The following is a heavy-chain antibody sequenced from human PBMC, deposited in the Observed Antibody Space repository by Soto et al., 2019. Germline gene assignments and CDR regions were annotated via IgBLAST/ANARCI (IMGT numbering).Heavy chain of an antibody. CDR3: ARDYDFWSGYPGKGYGYFDY. CDR1: GFTFSSYA. V-gene: IGHV3-30-3*01. CDR2: ISYDGSNK. Sequence: GGSLRLSCAASGFTFSSYAMHWVRQAPGKGLEWVAVISYDGSNKYYADSVKGRFTISRDNSKNTLYLQMNSLRAEDTAVYYCARDYDFWSGYPGKGYGYFDYWGQGTLVTVSS. J-gene: IGHJ4*02. D-gene: IGHD3-3*01.